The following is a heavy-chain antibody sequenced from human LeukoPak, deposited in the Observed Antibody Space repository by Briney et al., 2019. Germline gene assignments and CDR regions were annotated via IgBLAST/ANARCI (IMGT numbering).Heavy chain of an antibody. J-gene: IGHJ4*02. V-gene: IGHV3-33*08. CDR1: GFTFRNYV. CDR3: ARSYRSGWYYFDY. CDR2: IWYDGSKK. D-gene: IGHD6-19*01. Sequence: GGSLRLSCAASGFTFRNYVMSWVRQTPGKGLEWVAVIWYDGSKKYYEDSVKGRFTISRDNSKNTLYLQVNSLRADDTAVYYCARSYRSGWYYFDYWGQGTLVIVSS.